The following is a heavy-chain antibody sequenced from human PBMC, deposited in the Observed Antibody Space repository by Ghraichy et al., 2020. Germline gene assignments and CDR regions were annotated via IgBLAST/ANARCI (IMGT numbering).Heavy chain of an antibody. Sequence: SVKVSCKASGGTFSSYTISWVRQAPGQGLEWMGRIIPILGIANYAQKFQGRVTITADKSTSTAYMELSSLRSEDTAVYYCARAGPVDTTPSITPSAFDPWGQGTLVTVSS. D-gene: IGHD5-18*01. CDR1: GGTFSSYT. CDR3: ARAGPVDTTPSITPSAFDP. J-gene: IGHJ5*02. CDR2: IIPILGIA. V-gene: IGHV1-69*02.